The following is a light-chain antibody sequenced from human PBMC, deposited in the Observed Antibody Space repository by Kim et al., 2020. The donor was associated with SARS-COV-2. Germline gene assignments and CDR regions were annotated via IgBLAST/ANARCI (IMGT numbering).Light chain of an antibody. Sequence: LSPGERATLSCRASQSVSTYLAWYQQRSGQAPRVLIYDASNRATGIPARFSGSGSGTDFTLTISSLQPEDFVVYYCQQRSSWPLTFGGGTKVDIK. J-gene: IGKJ4*01. CDR3: QQRSSWPLT. CDR1: QSVSTY. V-gene: IGKV3-11*01. CDR2: DAS.